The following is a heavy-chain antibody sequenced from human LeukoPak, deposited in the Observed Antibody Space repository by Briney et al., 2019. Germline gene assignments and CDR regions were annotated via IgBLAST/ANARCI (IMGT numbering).Heavy chain of an antibody. CDR2: ISAYNGNT. V-gene: IGHV1-18*01. CDR3: ARDSKGLLWFGELSNPFDY. J-gene: IGHJ4*02. D-gene: IGHD3-10*01. Sequence: ASVRVSCKASGYTFTSYGISWVRQAPGQGLEWMGWISAYNGNTNYAQKLQGRVTMTTDTSTSTAYMELRSLRSDDTAVYYCARDSKGLLWFGELSNPFDYWGQGTLVTVSS. CDR1: GYTFTSYG.